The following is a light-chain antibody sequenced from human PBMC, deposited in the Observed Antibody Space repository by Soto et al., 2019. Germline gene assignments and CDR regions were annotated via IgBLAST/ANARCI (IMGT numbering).Light chain of an antibody. J-gene: IGKJ4*01. Sequence: EIVLTQSPGTLSLSPGERATLSCRASQKISSYLAWYQQKPGQAPRLLIYDASNRATGIPARFSGSGSGTDSTLTISSLDPEDFAVYYCQQRSNWPPLTFGGGTKVEIK. CDR1: QKISSY. CDR2: DAS. V-gene: IGKV3-11*01. CDR3: QQRSNWPPLT.